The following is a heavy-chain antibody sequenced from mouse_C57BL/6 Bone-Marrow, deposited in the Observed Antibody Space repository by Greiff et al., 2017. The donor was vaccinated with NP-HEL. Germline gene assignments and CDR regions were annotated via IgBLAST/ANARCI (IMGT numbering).Heavy chain of an antibody. V-gene: IGHV12-3*01. J-gene: IGHJ1*03. CDR1: GFPITSGYY. Sequence: QVQLKESGPGLVKPSQSLFLTCSITGFPITSGYYWIWIRQSPGKPLEWMGYITHSGETFYNPSLQSPISITSEPSKNQFFLQLNSVTTEDTALYYCAGDYDGYWYFDVWGTGTTVTVSS. CDR3: AGDYDGYWYFDV. D-gene: IGHD2-3*01. CDR2: ITHSGET.